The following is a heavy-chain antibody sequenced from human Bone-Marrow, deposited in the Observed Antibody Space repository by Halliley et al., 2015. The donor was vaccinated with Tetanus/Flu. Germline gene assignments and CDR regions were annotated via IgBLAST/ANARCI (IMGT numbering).Heavy chain of an antibody. CDR2: INHNGST. Sequence: LEWIGEINHNGSTNYTPSPKGRVTISVATSRRQFSLPLKSVPAADTAVYYCARAGPTMVLFDPWGQGIPVTVSS. CDR3: ARAGPTMVLFDP. J-gene: IGHJ5*02. D-gene: IGHD3-10*01. V-gene: IGHV4-34*01.